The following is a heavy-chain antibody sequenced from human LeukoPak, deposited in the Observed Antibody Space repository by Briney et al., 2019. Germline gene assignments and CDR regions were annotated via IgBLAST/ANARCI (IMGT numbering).Heavy chain of an antibody. D-gene: IGHD2-21*02. CDR3: ARGGAYCGGDCSMGAFDI. CDR2: ISAYNGNT. J-gene: IGHJ3*02. V-gene: IGHV1-18*01. Sequence: ASVKVSCKASGYTFTSYGISWVRQAPGQGLEWMGWISAYNGNTNYVQKLQGRVTMTTDTSTSTAYMELRSLRSDDTAVYYCARGGAYCGGDCSMGAFDIWGQGTMVTVSS. CDR1: GYTFTSYG.